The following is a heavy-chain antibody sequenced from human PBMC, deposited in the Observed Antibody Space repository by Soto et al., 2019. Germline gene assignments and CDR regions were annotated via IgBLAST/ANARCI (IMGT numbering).Heavy chain of an antibody. CDR1: GFIFSNYG. CDR2: LWFDASNK. CDR3: VRGRHPSNYFDP. V-gene: IGHV3-33*01. J-gene: IGHJ4*02. Sequence: QVQLVESGGGVVQPGRSLRLSCAASGFIFSNYGMHWVRQAPGKGLEWVAILWFDASNKYYADSVKGRFTISRDNSKNTVYLHMHSLRVEDTAVYYCVRGRHPSNYFDPWGQGALVTVSS.